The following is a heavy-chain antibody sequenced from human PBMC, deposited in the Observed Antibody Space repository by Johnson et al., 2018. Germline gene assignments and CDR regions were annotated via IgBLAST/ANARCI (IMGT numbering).Heavy chain of an antibody. CDR1: GYSFTSYW. CDR3: ARLEKSSGWYVDY. V-gene: IGHV5-51*03. CDR2: IYPGDSDT. D-gene: IGHD6-19*01. Sequence: VQLVESGAEVKKPVESLKISCKGSGYSFTSYWIGWVRQMPGKGLEWMGIIYPGDSDTRYIPSFEGQVIISADKSISTAYLEWGSLKVSDTAMYYWARLEKSSGWYVDYWGQGTLVTVSS. J-gene: IGHJ4*02.